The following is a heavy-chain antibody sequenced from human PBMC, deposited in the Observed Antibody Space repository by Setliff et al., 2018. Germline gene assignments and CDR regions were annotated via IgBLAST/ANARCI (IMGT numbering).Heavy chain of an antibody. CDR1: VYTSINYG. D-gene: IGHD2-15*01. J-gene: IGHJ6*03. CDR2: ISGSTDNT. CDR3: ARGEHIVSGDFYHYIDV. Sequence: ASVKVSCKASVYTSINYGISWVRQAPGQGLGWMGWISGSTDNTNYAQKFRGRVTLTRDTSISTAYMELRRLKSDDTAVYYCARGEHIVSGDFYHYIDVWGKGTTVTVSS. V-gene: IGHV1-18*01.